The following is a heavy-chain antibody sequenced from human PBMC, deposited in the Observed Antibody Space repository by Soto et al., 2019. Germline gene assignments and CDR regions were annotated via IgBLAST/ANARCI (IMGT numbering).Heavy chain of an antibody. CDR1: GFTFSSYG. J-gene: IGHJ4*02. Sequence: VQLLESGGGVVQPGRSLRLSCAASGFTFSSYGMHWVRQAPGKGLEWVAVIWYDGSNKYYADSVKGRFTISRDNSKNTLYLQMNSLRAEDTAVYYCAREGIPYYYDSSGYDFIFDYWGQGTLVTVSS. CDR2: IWYDGSNK. D-gene: IGHD3-22*01. CDR3: AREGIPYYYDSSGYDFIFDY. V-gene: IGHV3-33*01.